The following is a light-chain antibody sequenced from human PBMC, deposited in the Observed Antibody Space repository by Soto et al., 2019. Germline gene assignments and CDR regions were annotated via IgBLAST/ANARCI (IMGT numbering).Light chain of an antibody. J-gene: IGKJ1*01. CDR1: QSISSW. Sequence: DIQMTQSPSTLSASLGDRVTMTCRASQSISSWLAWYQQKPGKAPKLLIYDASNLQTGVPSRFSGSGSGTEFTLTISSLQPDDFATYYCQQYNSYRTFGQGTKVDI. CDR3: QQYNSYRT. V-gene: IGKV1-5*01. CDR2: DAS.